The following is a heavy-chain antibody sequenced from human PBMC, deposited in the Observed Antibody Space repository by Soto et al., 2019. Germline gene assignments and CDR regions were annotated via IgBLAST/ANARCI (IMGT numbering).Heavy chain of an antibody. CDR2: ISSSSSYI. CDR1: GFTSSSYS. D-gene: IGHD3-3*01. Sequence: PGGSLRLSCAASGFTSSSYSMNWVRQAPGKGLEWVSSISSSSSYIYYADSVKGRFTISRDNAKNSLYLQMNSLRAEDTAVYYCAREIFGYSSSNFDYWGQGTLVTVSS. CDR3: AREIFGYSSSNFDY. V-gene: IGHV3-21*01. J-gene: IGHJ4*02.